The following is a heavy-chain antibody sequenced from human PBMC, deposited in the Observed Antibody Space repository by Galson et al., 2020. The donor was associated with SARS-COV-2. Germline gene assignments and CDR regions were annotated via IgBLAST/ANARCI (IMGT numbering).Heavy chain of an antibody. D-gene: IGHD5-12*01. V-gene: IGHV3-11*01. Sequence: GESLKISCAASGFTFSDYYMSWIRQAPGKGLEWVSYISSSGSTIYYADSVKGRFTISRDNAKNSLYLQMNSLRAEDTAVYYCARDTVEGYSGYDSYYYGMDVWGQGTTVTVSS. CDR3: ARDTVEGYSGYDSYYYGMDV. J-gene: IGHJ6*02. CDR2: ISSSGSTI. CDR1: GFTFSDYY.